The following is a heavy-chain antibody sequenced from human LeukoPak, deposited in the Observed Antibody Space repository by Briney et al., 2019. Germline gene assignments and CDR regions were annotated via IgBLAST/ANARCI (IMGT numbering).Heavy chain of an antibody. CDR2: IIPIFGTA. D-gene: IGHD3-3*01. CDR1: GGTFSSYA. V-gene: IGHV1-69*05. CDR3: AKAADYDFWSGYYSYFDY. Sequence: SVKVSCKASGGTFSSYAISWVRQAPGQGLEWMGGIIPIFGTANYAQKFQGRVTITTDESTSTAYMELSSLRSEDTAVYYCAKAADYDFWSGYYSYFDYWGQGTLVTVSS. J-gene: IGHJ4*02.